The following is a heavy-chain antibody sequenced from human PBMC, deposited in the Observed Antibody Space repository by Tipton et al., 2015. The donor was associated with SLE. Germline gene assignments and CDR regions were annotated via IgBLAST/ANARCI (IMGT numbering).Heavy chain of an antibody. J-gene: IGHJ4*02. V-gene: IGHV4-61*09. Sequence: TLSLTCTVSGGSITSGNYFWNWIRQPAGKGLEWIGYIFSSGTSNYNPSLKSRVAISIDTSKNQFSLKLNSLTAADTAVYYCGRGGDPDYFDFWGQGTQVTVSS. CDR1: GGSITSGNYF. CDR3: GRGGDPDYFDF. D-gene: IGHD2-21*01. CDR2: IFSSGTS.